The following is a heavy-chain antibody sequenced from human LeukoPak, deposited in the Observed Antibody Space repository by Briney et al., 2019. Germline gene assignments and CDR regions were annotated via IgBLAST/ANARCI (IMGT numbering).Heavy chain of an antibody. CDR3: AREATTETAYYFDY. CDR2: INPNSGGT. V-gene: IGHV1-2*02. Sequence: ASVKVSCKASGYTFTGYYMHWVRQAPGQGLEWMGWINPNSGGTNYAQKFQGRVTMTRDTSISTAYMELSRLRSDDTAVYYCAREATTETAYYFDYWGQGILVTVSS. D-gene: IGHD4-17*01. CDR1: GYTFTGYY. J-gene: IGHJ4*02.